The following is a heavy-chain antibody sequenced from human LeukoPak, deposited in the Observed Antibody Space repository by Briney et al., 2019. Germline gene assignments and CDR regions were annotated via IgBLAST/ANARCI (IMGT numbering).Heavy chain of an antibody. CDR2: IYFGDSHT. J-gene: IGHJ4*02. CDR3: ARSAGSSSSWEFDY. CDR1: GTSFTSYW. Sequence: GESLKISCKGSGTSFTSYWIGWVRQLPGKGLEWMGIIYFGDSHTRYSPSFQGQVTISADKSISTAYLQWSSLKASDTAIYYCARSAGSSSSWEFDYWGQGTLVTVSS. D-gene: IGHD6-13*01. V-gene: IGHV5-51*01.